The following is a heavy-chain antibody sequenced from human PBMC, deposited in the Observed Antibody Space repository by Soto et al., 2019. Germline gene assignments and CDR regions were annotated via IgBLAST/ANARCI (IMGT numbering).Heavy chain of an antibody. V-gene: IGHV3-11*01. CDR1: GFTFSDHY. J-gene: IGHJ3*02. D-gene: IGHD2-21*01. Sequence: GSLRLSCAASGFTFSDHYITWIRQAPGKGLEWVSYISSSGTGIYYADSVKGRFTISRDNAKKSLYLQMSSLRAEDTAVYYCARAYSDAFDIWGQGTMVTVSS. CDR3: ARAYSDAFDI. CDR2: ISSSGTGI.